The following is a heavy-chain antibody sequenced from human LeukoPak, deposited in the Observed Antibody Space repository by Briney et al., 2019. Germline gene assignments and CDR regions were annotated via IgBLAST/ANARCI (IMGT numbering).Heavy chain of an antibody. CDR3: ATPPTYYDFWSGYPPVDY. Sequence: GGSLRLSCGASGFTFSSYAMSWVRQAPGKGREWVSAISGSGGSTYYADSVKGRFTISRDNSKNTLYLQMNSLRAEDTAVYYCATPPTYYDFWSGYPPVDYWGQGTLVTVSS. CDR2: ISGSGGST. J-gene: IGHJ4*02. CDR1: GFTFSSYA. V-gene: IGHV3-23*01. D-gene: IGHD3-3*01.